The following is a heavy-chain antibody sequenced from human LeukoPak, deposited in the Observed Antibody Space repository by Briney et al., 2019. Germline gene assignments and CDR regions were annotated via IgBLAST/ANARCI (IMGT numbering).Heavy chain of an antibody. J-gene: IGHJ4*02. V-gene: IGHV3-74*01. Sequence: PGGSLRLSCAASGFTFSSYWMHWVRQAPGKGLVWVSRINSDGSSTSYADSVKGRFTISRDNAKNTLYLQMNSLRVEDTAVYYCVRDIYCSGNSCIHNWGQGTLVTVSS. CDR1: GFTFSSYW. CDR3: VRDIYCSGNSCIHN. CDR2: INSDGSST. D-gene: IGHD2-15*01.